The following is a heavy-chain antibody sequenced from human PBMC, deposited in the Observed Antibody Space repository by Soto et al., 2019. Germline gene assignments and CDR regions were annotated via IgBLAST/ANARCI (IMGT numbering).Heavy chain of an antibody. CDR2: FYSGGST. D-gene: IGHD2-8*01. CDR1: GFTVSSKY. V-gene: IGHV3-53*01. J-gene: IGHJ3*01. Sequence: EVQVVESGGGLIQPGGSLRLSCAASGFTVSSKYMSWVRQAPGKGLEWVSVFYSGGSTYYADSVKGRFTISRDNSENTVYLQMSRLRAEDTAVYYCARANYPAEAFDLWGQGTMVTVSS. CDR3: ARANYPAEAFDL.